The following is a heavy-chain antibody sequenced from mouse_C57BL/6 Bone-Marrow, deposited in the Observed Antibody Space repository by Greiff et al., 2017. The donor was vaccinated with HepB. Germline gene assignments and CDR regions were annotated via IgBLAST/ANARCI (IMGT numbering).Heavy chain of an antibody. V-gene: IGHV1-61*01. CDR1: GYTFTSYW. CDR3: ARGPKDYFDY. J-gene: IGHJ2*01. CDR2: IYPSDSET. Sequence: VQLQQPGAELVRPGSSVKLSCKASGYTFTSYWMDWVKQRPGQGLEWIGNIYPSDSETHYNQKFKDKATLTVDKSSSTAHMQLSSLTSEDSAVYYCARGPKDYFDYWGQGTTLTVSS.